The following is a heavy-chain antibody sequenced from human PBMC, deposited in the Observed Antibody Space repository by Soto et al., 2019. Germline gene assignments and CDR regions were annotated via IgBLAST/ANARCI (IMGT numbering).Heavy chain of an antibody. CDR3: ARAVLRYPQDV. V-gene: IGHV4-30-4*01. D-gene: IGHD3-9*01. CDR1: GGSISSGDYY. CDR2: IYYSGST. Sequence: PSETLSLTCTVSGGSISSGDYYWSWIRQPPGKGLEWIGYIYYSGSTYYNPSLKSRVTISVDTSKNQFSLKLSSVTAADTAVYYCARAVLRYPQDVWGQGTTVTVSS. J-gene: IGHJ6*02.